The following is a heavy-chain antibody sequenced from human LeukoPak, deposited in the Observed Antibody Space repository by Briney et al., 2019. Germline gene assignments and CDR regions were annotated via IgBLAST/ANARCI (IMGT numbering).Heavy chain of an antibody. CDR3: ARVSWGRRFDY. J-gene: IGHJ4*02. CDR1: GGSMSSNF. D-gene: IGHD7-27*01. V-gene: IGHV4-59*12. Sequence: SETLSLTCTVSGGSMSSNFWSWIRQPPGKGLEWIGYIYYSGSTNYNPSLKSRVTISVDTSKNQFSLKLSSVTAADTAVYYCARVSWGRRFDYWGQGTLVTVSS. CDR2: IYYSGST.